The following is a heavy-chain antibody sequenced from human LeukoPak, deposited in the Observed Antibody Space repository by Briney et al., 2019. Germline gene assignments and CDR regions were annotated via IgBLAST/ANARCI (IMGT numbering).Heavy chain of an antibody. CDR3: ARTTVTDFYYYYYMDV. Sequence: PSETLSLTCTVSGYSISSGYYWGWIRQPPGKGLEWVSSINWNGDSTGYADSVKGRFTISRDNAKNSLYLQMNSLRAEDTALYYCARTTVTDFYYYYYMDVWGTGTTVTVSS. D-gene: IGHD4-17*01. J-gene: IGHJ6*03. V-gene: IGHV3-20*04. CDR2: INWNGDST. CDR1: GYSISSGYY.